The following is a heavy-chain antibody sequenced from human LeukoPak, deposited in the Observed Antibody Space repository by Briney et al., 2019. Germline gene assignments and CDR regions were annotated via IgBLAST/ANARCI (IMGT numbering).Heavy chain of an antibody. J-gene: IGHJ4*02. Sequence: PRGSLRLSCAASGYHVSSNYMSGVRQAPGKGLEWVSVTYYDSNTYYADSVKGRFTISRDNSKNMVYLQMNSLRVEDTAVYYCVTPSGGYWGQGTLVTVSS. CDR1: GYHVSSNY. V-gene: IGHV3-66*04. CDR3: VTPSGGY. CDR2: TYYDSNT. D-gene: IGHD6-25*01.